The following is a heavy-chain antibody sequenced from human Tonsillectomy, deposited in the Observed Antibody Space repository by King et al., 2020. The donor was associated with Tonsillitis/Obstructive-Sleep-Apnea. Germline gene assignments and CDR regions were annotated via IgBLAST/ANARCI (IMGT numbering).Heavy chain of an antibody. D-gene: IGHD6-13*01. CDR3: ARYIAAAGTFDY. CDR1: GGSISSSSYY. J-gene: IGHJ4*02. V-gene: IGHV4-39*01. CDR2: IYYSGST. Sequence: QLQESGPGLVKPSETLSLTCTVSGGSISSSSYYWGWISQPPAKGLVWIGSIYYSGSTYYNPSLNSRVTISLDTSKNQFSLKLSSVTAADTAVYYCARYIAAAGTFDYWGQGTLVTVSS.